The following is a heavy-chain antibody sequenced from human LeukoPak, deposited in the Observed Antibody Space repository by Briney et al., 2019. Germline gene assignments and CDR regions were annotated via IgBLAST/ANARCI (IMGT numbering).Heavy chain of an antibody. CDR2: IDPSDSYT. J-gene: IGHJ4*02. V-gene: IGHV5-10-1*01. CDR1: GYSFTSYW. CDR3: ARPGYYYDSSGEH. Sequence: GESLNISCKGSGYSFTSYWISWVRQMPGKGLEWMGRIDPSDSYTNYSPSFQGHVTISADKSISTAYLQWSSLKASDTAMYYCARPGYYYDSSGEHWGQGTLVTVSS. D-gene: IGHD3-22*01.